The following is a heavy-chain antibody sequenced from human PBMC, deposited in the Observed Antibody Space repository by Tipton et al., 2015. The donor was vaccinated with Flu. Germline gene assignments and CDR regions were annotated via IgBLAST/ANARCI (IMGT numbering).Heavy chain of an antibody. V-gene: IGHV4-39*01. D-gene: IGHD3-10*02. J-gene: IGHJ4*02. CDR3: ARLSCYDVDLKNFYFDY. Sequence: TLSLTCTVSGDSIISSTYYWGWIRQPPGKRLELIGSIYPTGTTYYNPSLKSRVTISVDTSKSLFSLMLKSVTAADTALYYCARLSCYDVDLKNFYFDYWGQGALVTVSS. CDR2: IYPTGTT. CDR1: GDSIISSTYY.